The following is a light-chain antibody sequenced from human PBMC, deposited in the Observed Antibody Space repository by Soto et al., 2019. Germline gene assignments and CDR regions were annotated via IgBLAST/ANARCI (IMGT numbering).Light chain of an antibody. V-gene: IGLV1-44*01. J-gene: IGLJ2*01. CDR2: NNN. CDR3: AAWDDSLNGPL. Sequence: QSVLTQPPSASGTPGQRVTISCSGSSSNIASNTVNWYQQLPGTAPKLLIYNNNHRPSGVLDRFSGSKSGTSASLAISGLQSEDEADDDCAAWDDSLNGPLFGGGTKLTVL. CDR1: SSNIASNT.